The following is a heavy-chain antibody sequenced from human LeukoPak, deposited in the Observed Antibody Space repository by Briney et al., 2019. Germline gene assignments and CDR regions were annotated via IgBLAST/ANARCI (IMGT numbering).Heavy chain of an antibody. Sequence: TSVKVSFKASGFTFTSSAVQWVRQARGQRLEWVGWIVVGSGNTNYAQNFQERVTITRDMSTSTAYMELSNLRSEDTAVYYCTADPRWLHLGLYSFDYWGQGTLVTVSS. D-gene: IGHD5-24*01. CDR2: IVVGSGNT. V-gene: IGHV1-58*01. J-gene: IGHJ4*02. CDR3: TADPRWLHLGLYSFDY. CDR1: GFTFTSSA.